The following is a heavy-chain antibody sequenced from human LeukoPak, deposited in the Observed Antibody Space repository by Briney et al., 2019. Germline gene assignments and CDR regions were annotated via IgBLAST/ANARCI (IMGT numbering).Heavy chain of an antibody. J-gene: IGHJ5*02. CDR3: ARSLRKTYYYDSSGP. CDR1: GYTFTSYD. CDR2: MNPNSGNT. V-gene: IGHV1-8*01. D-gene: IGHD3-22*01. Sequence: ASVKVSCKASGYTFTSYDINWVRQATGQGLEWMGWMNPNSGNTGYTRKFQGRVTMTRNTSISTAYMELSSMRSEDTAVYYCARSLRKTYYYDSSGPWGQGTLVTVSS.